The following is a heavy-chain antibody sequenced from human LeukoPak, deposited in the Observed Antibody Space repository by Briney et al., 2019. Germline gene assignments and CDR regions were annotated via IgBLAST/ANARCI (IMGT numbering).Heavy chain of an antibody. CDR2: INQDGGTK. V-gene: IGHV3-7*01. D-gene: IGHD2-15*01. Sequence: GGSLRLSCVASGFSFTSYWMSWVRQAPGKGLEFVANINQDGGTKNYVDSVKGRFTISRDNAENSLYLQMSSLRAEDTALYYCARDPGWSSFDIRGQGIMVTVSS. CDR3: ARDPGWSSFDI. CDR1: GFSFTSYW. J-gene: IGHJ3*02.